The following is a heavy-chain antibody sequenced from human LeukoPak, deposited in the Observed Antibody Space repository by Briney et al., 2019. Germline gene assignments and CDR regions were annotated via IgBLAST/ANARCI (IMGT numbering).Heavy chain of an antibody. CDR1: GGSISSGDYY. CDR3: AGSTVVTPDFDY. J-gene: IGHJ4*02. CDR2: IYYSGST. V-gene: IGHV4-30-4*01. Sequence: PSQTLSLTCTVSGGSISSGDYYWCWIRQPPGKGLEWIGYIYYSGSTYYNPSLKSRVTISVDTSKNQFSLKLSSVTAADTAVYYCAGSTVVTPDFDYWGQGTLVTVSS. D-gene: IGHD4-23*01.